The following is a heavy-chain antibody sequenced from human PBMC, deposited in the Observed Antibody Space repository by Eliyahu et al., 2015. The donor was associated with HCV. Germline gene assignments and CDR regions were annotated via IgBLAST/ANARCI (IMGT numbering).Heavy chain of an antibody. CDR3: STGSAMVITGYKYGMDV. CDR2: IDHSGSI. D-gene: IGHD2-21*01. V-gene: IGHV4-34*01. CDR1: GGSLGGSY. Sequence: QVHLDQWGAGLVKPSETLSLTCAVYGGSLGGSYWSWIRQPPGKGLEWIGEIDHSGSINYNPSLKSRLTISVDMSKHQFSLNLNSVTAADTAVYYCSTGSAMVITGYKYGMDVWGQGTTVTVSS. J-gene: IGHJ6*02.